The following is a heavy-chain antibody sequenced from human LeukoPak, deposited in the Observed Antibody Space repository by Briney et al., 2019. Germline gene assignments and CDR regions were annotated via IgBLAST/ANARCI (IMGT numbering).Heavy chain of an antibody. V-gene: IGHV4-61*02. D-gene: IGHD5-12*01. CDR1: GGSISSGSYY. CDR3: ARASSGYDSYYFDY. J-gene: IGHJ4*02. CDR2: IYTSGST. Sequence: SQTLSLTCTVSGGSISSGSYYWSWIRQPAGKGLEWIGRIYTSGSTNYNPSLKSRVTISVDTSKNQFSLKLSSVTAADTAVYYCARASSGYDSYYFDYWGQGTLVTASS.